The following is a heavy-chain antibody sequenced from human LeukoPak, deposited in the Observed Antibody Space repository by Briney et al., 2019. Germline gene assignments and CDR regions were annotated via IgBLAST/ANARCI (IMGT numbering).Heavy chain of an antibody. CDR3: AEVPAALSNWFDP. CDR2: IIPIFGTA. J-gene: IGHJ5*02. Sequence: GASVKVSCKASGGTFSSYAISWVRQAPGQGLEWMGGIIPIFGTANYAQKFQGRVTITAVKSTSTAYMELRSLRSEDTAVYYCAEVPAALSNWFDPWGQGTLVTVSS. CDR1: GGTFSSYA. D-gene: IGHD2-2*01. V-gene: IGHV1-69*06.